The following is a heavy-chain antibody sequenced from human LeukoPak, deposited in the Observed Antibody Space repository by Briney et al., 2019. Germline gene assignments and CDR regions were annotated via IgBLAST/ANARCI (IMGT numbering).Heavy chain of an antibody. V-gene: IGHV4-59*08. Sequence: SETLSLTCTVSGGSISSYYWSWIRQPPGKGLEWIGYIYYSGNTNYNPSLKSRVTISVDTSKNQFSLKLSSVTAADTAVYYCASSWGQWFDPWGQGTLVTVSS. CDR2: IYYSGNT. CDR1: GGSISSYY. CDR3: ASSWGQWFDP. J-gene: IGHJ5*02. D-gene: IGHD7-27*01.